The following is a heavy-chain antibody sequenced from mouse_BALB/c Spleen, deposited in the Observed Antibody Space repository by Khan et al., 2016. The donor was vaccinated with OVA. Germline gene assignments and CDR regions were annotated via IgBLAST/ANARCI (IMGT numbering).Heavy chain of an antibody. D-gene: IGHD4-1*01. CDR2: INSDGYYT. CDR1: GFTFSTYA. J-gene: IGHJ3*01. Sequence: EVQLVESGGDLVKPGGSLRLSCAASGFTFSTYAMSWVRQFPDKRLEWVATINSDGYYTYYPDTLKGRFTFSRNNAENTLYLQMSSLKSEDTAIYYWSSHLTGSFAYWGHGTLVTGSA. V-gene: IGHV5-6*01. CDR3: SSHLTGSFAY.